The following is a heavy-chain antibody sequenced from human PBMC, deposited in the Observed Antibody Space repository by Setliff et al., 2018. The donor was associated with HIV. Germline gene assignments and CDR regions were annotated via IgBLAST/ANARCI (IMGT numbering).Heavy chain of an antibody. CDR1: DGSISTGSYY. J-gene: IGHJ4*01. CDR3: APGEGVASTYYHD. V-gene: IGHV4-61*02. Sequence: SETLSLTCTVADGSISTGSYYWSWVRQPAGRGLEWIGRIYTSGSTNYNPSLKSRVTISVDTSKNQFSLKLPSVTAADTAVYFCAPGEGVASTYYHDWGQGTQVTVSS. D-gene: IGHD3-3*01. CDR2: IYTSGST.